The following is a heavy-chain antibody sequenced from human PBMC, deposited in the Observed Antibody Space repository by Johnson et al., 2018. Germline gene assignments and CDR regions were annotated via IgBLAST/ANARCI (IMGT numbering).Heavy chain of an antibody. Sequence: VQLVESGGGLVQXGGSLRLSCAASGFTFSSYAMHWVRQAPGKGLEYVSSISINGGSTYYANSVKGRFTISRDNSKNTLYLQMGSLRADDMAVYYGASSMYSSSWDDAFDIWGQGTMVTVSS. CDR3: ASSMYSSSWDDAFDI. CDR2: ISINGGST. CDR1: GFTFSSYA. D-gene: IGHD6-13*01. V-gene: IGHV3-64*01. J-gene: IGHJ3*02.